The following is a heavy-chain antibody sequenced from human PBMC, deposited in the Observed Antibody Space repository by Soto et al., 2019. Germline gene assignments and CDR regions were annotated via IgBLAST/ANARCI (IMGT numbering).Heavy chain of an antibody. CDR2: INPNSGGT. J-gene: IGHJ6*02. CDR1: GYTFTGYD. V-gene: IGHV1-2*04. CDR3: ARGYGEGYYYYYGMDV. Sequence: ASVKVSCKASGYTFTGYDMHWVLQAPGQGLEWMGWINPNSGGTNYAQKFQGWVTMTRDTSISTAYMELSRLRSDDTAVYYCARGYGEGYYYYYGMDVWGQGTTVTVSS. D-gene: IGHD4-17*01.